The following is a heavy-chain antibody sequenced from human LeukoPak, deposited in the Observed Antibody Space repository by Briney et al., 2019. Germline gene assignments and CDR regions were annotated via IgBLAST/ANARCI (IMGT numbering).Heavy chain of an antibody. CDR3: ARDSKAVAVDFDY. Sequence: GGSLRLSCVASGFTLSDYYMNWIRQTPGKGLEWISYISSSGSIIYYADSVKGRFTISRDNAKNSLYLQMNSLRAEDTAVYYCARDSKAVAVDFDYWGQGTLVTVST. CDR1: GFTLSDYY. V-gene: IGHV3-11*04. J-gene: IGHJ4*02. CDR2: ISSSGSII. D-gene: IGHD6-19*01.